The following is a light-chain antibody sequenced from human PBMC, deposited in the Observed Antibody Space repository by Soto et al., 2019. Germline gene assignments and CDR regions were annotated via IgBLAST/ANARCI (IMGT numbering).Light chain of an antibody. V-gene: IGKV1-9*01. Sequence: IQLTQSPSSLSASVGDSVTITCRASQGVSRYLSWYQQKPGRAPILLISAASTLQSGVPARFSGSGSGTDFTLSITSLQPEEFATYYCQQLNTYPVTFGGGAKVEIK. CDR1: QGVSRY. CDR3: QQLNTYPVT. J-gene: IGKJ4*01. CDR2: AAS.